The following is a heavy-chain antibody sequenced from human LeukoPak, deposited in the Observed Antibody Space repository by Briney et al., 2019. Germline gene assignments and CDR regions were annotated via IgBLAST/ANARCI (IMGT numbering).Heavy chain of an antibody. D-gene: IGHD3-22*01. Sequence: SETLSLTCTVSGGSISSSSYYWGWIRQPPGKGLEWIGSIYYSGSTYYNPSLKSRVTISVDTSKNQFSLKLSSVTAADTAVYYCASSIPGDYDSSGFDYWGQGTLVTVSP. J-gene: IGHJ4*02. CDR3: ASSIPGDYDSSGFDY. V-gene: IGHV4-39*01. CDR1: GGSISSSSYY. CDR2: IYYSGST.